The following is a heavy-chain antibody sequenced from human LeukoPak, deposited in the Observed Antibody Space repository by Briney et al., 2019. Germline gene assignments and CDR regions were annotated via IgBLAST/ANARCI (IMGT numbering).Heavy chain of an antibody. J-gene: IGHJ4*02. Sequence: SETLSLTCTVSGGSISGYYWSWIRQPPGKGLEWIGYIYCSGNTNYNPSLKSRVTISVDTSKNQFSLKLSSVTAADTAVYYCARGGYSSGWYVFDYWGQGTLVTVSS. V-gene: IGHV4-59*01. CDR3: ARGGYSSGWYVFDY. CDR2: IYCSGNT. D-gene: IGHD6-19*01. CDR1: GGSISGYY.